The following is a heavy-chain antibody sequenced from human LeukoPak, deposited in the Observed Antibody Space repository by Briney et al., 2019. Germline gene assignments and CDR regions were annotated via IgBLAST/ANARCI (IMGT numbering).Heavy chain of an antibody. Sequence: ASVKVSCKASGYTFTSYDINSVRQATGQGLEWMGWMNPNSGYTGYAQKFQGRVTMTRNTSINTTYMGLSSLTSEDTAVYYCARLLDSGGYYSPLDYWGQGTLVTVSS. D-gene: IGHD3-22*01. V-gene: IGHV1-8*01. CDR2: MNPNSGYT. CDR3: ARLLDSGGYYSPLDY. J-gene: IGHJ4*02. CDR1: GYTFTSYD.